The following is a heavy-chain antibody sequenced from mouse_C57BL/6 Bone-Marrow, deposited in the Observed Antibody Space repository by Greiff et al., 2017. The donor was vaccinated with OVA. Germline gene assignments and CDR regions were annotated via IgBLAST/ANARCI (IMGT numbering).Heavy chain of an antibody. CDR2: ISDGGSYT. CDR1: GFTFSSYA. CDR3: AREKGIYDGYYAWFAY. V-gene: IGHV5-4*01. Sequence: EVMLVESGGGLVKPGGSLKLSCAASGFTFSSYAMSWVRQTPEKRLEWVATISDGGSYTYYPDNVKGRFTISRDNAKNNLYLQMSHLKSEDTAMYYCAREKGIYDGYYAWFAYWGQGTLVTVSA. D-gene: IGHD2-3*01. J-gene: IGHJ3*01.